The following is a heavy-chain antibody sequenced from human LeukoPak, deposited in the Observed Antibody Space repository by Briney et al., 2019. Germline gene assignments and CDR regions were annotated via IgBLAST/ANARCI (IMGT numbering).Heavy chain of an antibody. CDR1: GGSISSGGYY. CDR2: IYYSGST. J-gene: IGHJ4*02. D-gene: IGHD4-17*01. V-gene: IGHV4-31*03. Sequence: SQTLSLTCTVSGGSISSGGYYWSWLRQHPGKGLEWIGYIYYSGSTYYNPSLKSRVTISVDTSKNQFSLKLSSVTAADTAVYYCASTYGDYVYFDYWGQGTLVTVSS. CDR3: ASTYGDYVYFDY.